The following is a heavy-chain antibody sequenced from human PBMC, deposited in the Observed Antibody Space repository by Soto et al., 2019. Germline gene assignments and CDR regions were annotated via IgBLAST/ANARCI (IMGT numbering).Heavy chain of an antibody. CDR2: INHSGST. CDR1: GGSFSGYY. D-gene: IGHD3-22*01. J-gene: IGHJ4*02. CDR3: ARHEGHYYDSSGYYTY. Sequence: PSETLSLTCAVYGGSFSGYYWSWIRQPPGKGLEWIGEINHSGSTNYNPSLKSRVTISVDTSKNQFSLKLSSVTAADTAVYYCARHEGHYYDSSGYYTYWGQGTLVTVSS. V-gene: IGHV4-34*01.